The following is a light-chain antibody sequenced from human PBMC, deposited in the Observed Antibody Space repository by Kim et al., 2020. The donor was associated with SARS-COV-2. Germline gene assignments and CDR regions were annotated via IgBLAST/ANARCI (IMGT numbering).Light chain of an antibody. Sequence: QSALTQPASVSGSPGQSITISCTGTSSDVGGYDYVSWYQQHPGKAPKLMIYEVSKRPSGVFNRFSGSKSGNTASLTISGLQAEDEADYYCSSYTSSTIYVFGTGTKVTVL. CDR1: SSDVGGYDY. V-gene: IGLV2-14*01. CDR2: EVS. J-gene: IGLJ1*01. CDR3: SSYTSSTIYV.